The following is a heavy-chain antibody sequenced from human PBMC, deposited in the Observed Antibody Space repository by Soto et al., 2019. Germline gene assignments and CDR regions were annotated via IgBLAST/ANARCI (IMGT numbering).Heavy chain of an antibody. D-gene: IGHD3-10*01. V-gene: IGHV3-11*01. CDR2: ISSGGATI. Sequence: GGSLRLSCAASGFTFSDYYMSWIRQAPGKGLEWVSYISSGGATIHYADSVKGRFTISRDNAKNSLSLQMNGLRAEDTAVYYCGRDKGFGAGWFDPWGQGTLVTVSS. J-gene: IGHJ5*02. CDR1: GFTFSDYY. CDR3: GRDKGFGAGWFDP.